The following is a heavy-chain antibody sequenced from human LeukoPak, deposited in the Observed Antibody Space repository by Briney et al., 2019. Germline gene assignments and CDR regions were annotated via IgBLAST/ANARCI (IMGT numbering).Heavy chain of an antibody. D-gene: IGHD4-17*01. CDR1: EFTVNNNY. Sequence: PGGSLRLSCAASEFTVNNNYMSWVRQAPGKGLEWVSTIYSASSTNYADSVKGRFTISRGNSKNTMYLQMNSLRAEDTAVYYCAGGLRSGLIDYWGQGTLVTVSS. CDR2: IYSASST. CDR3: AGGLRSGLIDY. J-gene: IGHJ4*02. V-gene: IGHV3-53*01.